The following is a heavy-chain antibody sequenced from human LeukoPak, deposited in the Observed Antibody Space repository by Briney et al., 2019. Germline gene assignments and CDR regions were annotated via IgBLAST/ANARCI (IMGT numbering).Heavy chain of an antibody. V-gene: IGHV4-34*01. CDR2: INHSGST. D-gene: IGHD3-10*01. Sequence: SETLSLTCAVSGGSFSGYYWSWIRQPPGKGLEWIGEINHSGSTNYNPSLKSRVTISVDTSKNQFSLKLSSVTAADTAVYYCARGRGWFGESTFDPWGQGTLVTVSS. CDR1: GGSFSGYY. J-gene: IGHJ5*02. CDR3: ARGRGWFGESTFDP.